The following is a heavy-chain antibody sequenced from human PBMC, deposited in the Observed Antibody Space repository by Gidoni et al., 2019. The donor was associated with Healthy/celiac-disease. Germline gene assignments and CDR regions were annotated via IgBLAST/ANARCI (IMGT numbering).Heavy chain of an antibody. V-gene: IGHV4-39*01. J-gene: IGHJ4*02. Sequence: QLQLQESGPGLVKPSETLSLTCTVSGGTISSSSYYWGWIRQPPGKGLEWIGSIYYSGSTYYKPSLKSRVTISVDTSKNQFSLKLSSVTAADTAVYYCARHGPQWFGVLFRWNYFDYWGQGTLVTVSS. CDR3: ARHGPQWFGVLFRWNYFDY. CDR1: GGTISSSSYY. CDR2: IYYSGST. D-gene: IGHD3-10*01.